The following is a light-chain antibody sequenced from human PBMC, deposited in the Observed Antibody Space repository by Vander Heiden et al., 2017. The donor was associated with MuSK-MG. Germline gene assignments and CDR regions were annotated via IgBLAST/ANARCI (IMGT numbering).Light chain of an antibody. CDR1: QRVLDSASNMKE. CDR2: WAS. Sequence: DIVLNLSPDSLAVSLGENATISCKSSQRVLDSASNMKETTWFQQKPGQPPKLLIYWASTRESVVPDRFSGSGSGTEFTLTISSLQAEDAAVYYCQQDDYTQCNFGQGTKLEIK. V-gene: IGKV4-1*01. J-gene: IGKJ2*02. CDR3: QQDDYTQCN.